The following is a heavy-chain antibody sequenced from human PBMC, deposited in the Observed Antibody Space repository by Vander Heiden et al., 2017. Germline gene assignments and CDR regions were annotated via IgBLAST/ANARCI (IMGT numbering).Heavy chain of an antibody. Sequence: QVQLVQSGAEVKKPGASVKVSCKASGYIFTDYYMHWVRQSPGQGLEWMGWIIPNRSVTNYAQKFQGRVAMTRDTSISTAYMELSRLSSDDTAVYYCASLQRRLEYWGQGTLVTVSS. CDR2: IIPNRSVT. CDR3: ASLQRRLEY. J-gene: IGHJ4*02. CDR1: GYIFTDYY. D-gene: IGHD1-1*01. V-gene: IGHV1-2*02.